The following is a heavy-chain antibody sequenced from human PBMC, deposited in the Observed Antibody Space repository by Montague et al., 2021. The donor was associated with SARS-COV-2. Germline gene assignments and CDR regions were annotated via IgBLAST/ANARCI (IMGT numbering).Heavy chain of an antibody. Sequence: CAISGDSVSSNDAAWNWTRQSPSRGLEWLGRTYYRSTWYNDYAVSVTGRITINPDTSKNQFSLQLNSVTPEDTAVYYCARQFGITWYVLDVWGQGTTVTVSS. CDR3: ARQFGITWYVLDV. CDR2: TYYRSTWYN. J-gene: IGHJ6*02. D-gene: IGHD3-10*01. CDR1: GDSVSSNDAA. V-gene: IGHV6-1*01.